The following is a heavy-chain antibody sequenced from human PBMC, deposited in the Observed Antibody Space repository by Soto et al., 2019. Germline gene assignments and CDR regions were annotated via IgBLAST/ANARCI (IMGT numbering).Heavy chain of an antibody. Sequence: SETLSLTCTVSGGSISSGGYYWSWIRQHPGKGLEWIGYIYYSGSTYYNPSLKSRVTISVDTSKNQFSLKLSSVTAADTAVYYCARLGYDFSNHFDYWGQGTLVTVSS. CDR2: IYYSGST. V-gene: IGHV4-31*03. CDR1: GGSISSGGYY. CDR3: ARLGYDFSNHFDY. D-gene: IGHD5-12*01. J-gene: IGHJ4*02.